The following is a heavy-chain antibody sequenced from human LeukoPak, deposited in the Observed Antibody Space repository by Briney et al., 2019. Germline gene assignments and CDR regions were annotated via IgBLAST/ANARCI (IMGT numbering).Heavy chain of an antibody. Sequence: PSETLSLTCTVSGYSITSGYFWGWIRQPPGKGLEWIGEINHSGSTNYNPSLKSRVTISVDTSKNQFSLKLSSVTAADTAVYYCARVPRSYSSSWYRYWYFDLWGRGTLVTVSS. V-gene: IGHV4-38-2*02. CDR2: INHSGST. CDR1: GYSITSGYF. CDR3: ARVPRSYSSSWYRYWYFDL. J-gene: IGHJ2*01. D-gene: IGHD6-13*01.